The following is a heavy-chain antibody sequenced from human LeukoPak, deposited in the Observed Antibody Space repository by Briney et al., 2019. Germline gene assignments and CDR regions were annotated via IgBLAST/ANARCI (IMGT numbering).Heavy chain of an antibody. CDR2: ISSGSSYI. D-gene: IGHD2-2*01. CDR1: GFTFSTYS. V-gene: IGHV3-21*01. CDR3: ARELGFYCGTTSCLFDY. Sequence: GGSLRLSCAASGFTFSTYSMNWVRQAPGKGLEWVSSISSGSSYIYYADSVKGRFTISRDNAKNSPYLQMNSLRAEDTAVYYCARELGFYCGTTSCLFDYWGQGTLVTVSS. J-gene: IGHJ4*02.